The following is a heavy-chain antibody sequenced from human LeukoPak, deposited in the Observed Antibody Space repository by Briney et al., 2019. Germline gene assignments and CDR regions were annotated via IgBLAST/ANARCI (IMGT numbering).Heavy chain of an antibody. CDR1: GGSISSYY. J-gene: IGHJ6*02. CDR3: ARHIVVVPAAIVDGMDV. D-gene: IGHD2-2*01. CDR2: TYYSGST. Sequence: SETLSLTCTVSGGSISSYYWSWIRQPPGKGLEWIGYTYYSGSTNYNPSLKSRVTISVDTSKNQFSLKLSSVTAADTAVYYCARHIVVVPAAIVDGMDVWGQGTTVTVSS. V-gene: IGHV4-59*08.